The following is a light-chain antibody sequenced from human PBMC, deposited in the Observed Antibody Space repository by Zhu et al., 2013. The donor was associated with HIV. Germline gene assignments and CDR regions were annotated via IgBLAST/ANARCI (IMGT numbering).Light chain of an antibody. CDR2: GAS. V-gene: IGKV3-20*01. J-gene: IGKJ5*01. CDR1: QSLSSTY. CDR3: QHYGSAPPIT. Sequence: VLTQSPGTLSLSPGDTATLSCRSSQSLSSTYLAWYQQRPGQAPRLLIYGASSRATGIADKFSGSGSGTDFTLTISRLEPEDFAVYYCQHYGSAPPITFGQGTRLEIK.